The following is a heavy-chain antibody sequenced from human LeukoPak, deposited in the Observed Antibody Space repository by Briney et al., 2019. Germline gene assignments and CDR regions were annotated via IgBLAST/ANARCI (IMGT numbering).Heavy chain of an antibody. CDR3: ARDLRVWYGTAEI. Sequence: GGSLRLSCAASGFTFSDYNMRWIRQAPGKGLEWVSSISRSGSTKYYADSVKGRFTISRDNAKNSLFLQMNSLRAEVTAIYYCARDLRVWYGTAEIWGQGTMVTVSS. V-gene: IGHV3-11*04. CDR2: ISRSGSTK. D-gene: IGHD3-10*01. CDR1: GFTFSDYN. J-gene: IGHJ3*02.